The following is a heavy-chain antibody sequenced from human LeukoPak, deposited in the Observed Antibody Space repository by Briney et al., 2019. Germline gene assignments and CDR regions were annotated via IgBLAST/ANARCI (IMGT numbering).Heavy chain of an antibody. Sequence: GVSLRLSCASSGFTIGTAWMSWVRQAPGQGLEWLGHIKSEGEGATTDYAAPAKGRFAISRDDSKNMIYLQMSSLKMDDTAIYYCIAHFPYFYGFDVWGKGTTVTVSS. CDR2: IKSEGEGATT. CDR1: GFTIGTAW. CDR3: IAHFPYFYGFDV. J-gene: IGHJ6*04. V-gene: IGHV3-15*01. D-gene: IGHD3-3*02.